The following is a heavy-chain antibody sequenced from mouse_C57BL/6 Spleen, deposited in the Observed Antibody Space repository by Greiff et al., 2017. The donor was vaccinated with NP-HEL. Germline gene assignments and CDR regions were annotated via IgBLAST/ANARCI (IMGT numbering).Heavy chain of an antibody. CDR1: GYTFTSYW. V-gene: IGHV1-69*01. J-gene: IGHJ3*01. CDR2: IDPSDSYT. Sequence: VQLQQPGAELVMPGASVKLSCKASGYTFTSYWMHWVKQRPGQGLEWIGEIDPSDSYTNYNQKFKGKSTLTVDKSSSTAYMQLSSLTSEDSAVYYCAQGAWFAYWGQGTLVTVSA. CDR3: AQGAWFAY.